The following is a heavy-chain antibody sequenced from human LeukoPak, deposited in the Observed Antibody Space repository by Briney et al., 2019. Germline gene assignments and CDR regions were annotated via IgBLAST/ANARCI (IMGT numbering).Heavy chain of an antibody. CDR3: ARAHYYGSGSPFDP. V-gene: IGHV3-48*03. D-gene: IGHD3-10*01. CDR1: GFTFSSYE. Sequence: GGSLRLSCAASGFTFSSYEMNWVRQAPGKGLEWVSHISSSGSTIYYADSVKGRFTISRDNAKNSLYLQMNSLRAEDTAVYYCARAHYYGSGSPFDPWGQGTLVTVSS. CDR2: ISSSGSTI. J-gene: IGHJ5*02.